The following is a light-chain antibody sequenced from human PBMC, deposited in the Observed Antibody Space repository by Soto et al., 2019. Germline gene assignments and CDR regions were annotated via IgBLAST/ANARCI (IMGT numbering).Light chain of an antibody. Sequence: DIQMTQSPSSVSASVGERVTITCRATQHISSYFAWYQQRPGKAPSLLIYAVSSLRSGVPSRFSGSGSGTDSTLTISSLQPEDFATYYCQQAYTLPWTFGQGTKVEIK. CDR3: QQAYTLPWT. J-gene: IGKJ1*01. V-gene: IGKV1-12*01. CDR2: AVS. CDR1: QHISSY.